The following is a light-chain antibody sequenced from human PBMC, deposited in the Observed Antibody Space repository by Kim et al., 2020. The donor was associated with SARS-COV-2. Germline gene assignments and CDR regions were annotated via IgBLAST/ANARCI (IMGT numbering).Light chain of an antibody. V-gene: IGLV1-47*01. Sequence: PAQTVTIAGYGSSTKIGSNYVFGYQQRPGTAPKLLFYRNNQRPPGVPDRSSGSNSGTSASLAIGGRRSEDEADYYCATWDDSHVVFGGGTQLTVL. CDR3: ATWDDSHVV. CDR2: RNN. J-gene: IGLJ2*01. CDR1: STKIGSNY.